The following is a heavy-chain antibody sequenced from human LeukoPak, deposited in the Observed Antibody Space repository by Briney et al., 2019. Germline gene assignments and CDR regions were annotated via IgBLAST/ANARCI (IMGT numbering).Heavy chain of an antibody. CDR1: GYTFTGYY. V-gene: IGHV1-2*02. Sequence: GASVKVSCKASGYTFTGYYMHWVRQAPGQGLEWMGWINPNSGGTNYAQKFQGRVTMTRDTSISTAYMELSRLRSDDTAVYYCARGEYCTNGVCYLSGAFDIWGQGTMVTVSS. D-gene: IGHD2-8*01. J-gene: IGHJ3*02. CDR2: INPNSGGT. CDR3: ARGEYCTNGVCYLSGAFDI.